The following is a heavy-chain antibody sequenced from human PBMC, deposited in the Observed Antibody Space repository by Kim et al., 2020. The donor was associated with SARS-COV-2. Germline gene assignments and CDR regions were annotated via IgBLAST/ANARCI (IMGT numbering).Heavy chain of an antibody. J-gene: IGHJ2*01. V-gene: IGHV3-7*01. CDR3: VSCARGKFL. CDR2: IGPDGGET. D-gene: IGHD3-10*01. CDR1: GFTFSNYW. Sequence: GGSLRLSCAAYGFTFSNYWMSWARQAPGKGLEWVAHIGPDGGETYYVDSVKCPSTISRATATNSLDLQMISLRADNRVVYYCVSCARGKFLW.